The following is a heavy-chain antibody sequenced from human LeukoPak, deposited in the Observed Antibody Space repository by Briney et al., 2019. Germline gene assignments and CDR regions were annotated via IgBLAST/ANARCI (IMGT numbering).Heavy chain of an antibody. CDR1: GGSFSGYY. D-gene: IGHD2-21*02. CDR3: ARGGHTRSLGGVVVVTYYYYMDV. V-gene: IGHV4-34*01. Sequence: SETLSLTCAVYGGSFSGYYWSWIRQPPGKGLEWIGEINHSGSTNYNPSLKSRVTISVDTSKNQFSLKLSSVTAADTAVYYCARGGHTRSLGGVVVVTYYYYMDVWDKGTTVTISS. J-gene: IGHJ6*03. CDR2: INHSGST.